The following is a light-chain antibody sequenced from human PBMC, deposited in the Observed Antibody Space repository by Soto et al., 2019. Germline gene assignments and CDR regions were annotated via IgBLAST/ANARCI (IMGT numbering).Light chain of an antibody. Sequence: QSALTQPASVSGSPGQSITISCTGTSSDVAVYKYVSWYQQHPGKAPKVIIYEVSSRPSGVSNRFSGSKSGSTASLTISGLQAEDEADYYCSSYTSSSTLVVFGGGTKLTVL. V-gene: IGLV2-14*01. CDR2: EVS. J-gene: IGLJ2*01. CDR3: SSYTSSSTLVV. CDR1: SSDVAVYKY.